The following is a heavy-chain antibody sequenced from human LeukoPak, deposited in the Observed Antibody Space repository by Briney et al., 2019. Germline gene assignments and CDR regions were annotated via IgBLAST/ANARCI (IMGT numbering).Heavy chain of an antibody. CDR1: GGTFSSYA. D-gene: IGHD6-6*01. V-gene: IGHV1-69*06. CDR2: IIPIFGTA. Sequence: GSSVKVSCKASGGTFSSYAISWVRQAPGQGLEWMGGIIPIFGTANYAQKFQGRVTITADKSTSTAYMELSSLRSEDTAVYYCARDKKKYSSSSAAFDIWGQGTMVTVSS. CDR3: ARDKKKYSSSSAAFDI. J-gene: IGHJ3*02.